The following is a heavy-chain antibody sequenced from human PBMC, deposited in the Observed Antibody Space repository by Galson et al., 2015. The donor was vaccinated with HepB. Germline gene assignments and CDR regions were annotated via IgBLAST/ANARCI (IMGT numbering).Heavy chain of an antibody. CDR1: GYTFTSYG. CDR2: ISAYNGNT. J-gene: IGHJ6*02. Sequence: SVKVSCKASGYTFTSYGISWVRQAPGQGLEWMGWISAYNGNTNYAQKLQGRVTMTTDTSTSTAYMELRSLRSDDTAVYYCAIFAARRVSRAGMDVWGQGTTVTVSS. D-gene: IGHD5/OR15-5a*01. CDR3: AIFAARRVSRAGMDV. V-gene: IGHV1-18*04.